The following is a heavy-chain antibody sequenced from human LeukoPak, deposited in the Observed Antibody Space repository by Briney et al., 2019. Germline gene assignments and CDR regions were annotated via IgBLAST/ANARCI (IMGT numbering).Heavy chain of an antibody. D-gene: IGHD3-22*01. J-gene: IGHJ4*02. CDR3: AKGLSYYYDSSGYYYLDY. Sequence: GGSLRLSCAASGFTFSNSAMSWVRQAPGKGLEWVSAISGSGGSTYYADSVKGRFTISRDNSKNTLYLQMNSLRAEDTAIYYCAKGLSYYYDSSGYYYLDYWGQGTLVTVSS. CDR1: GFTFSNSA. CDR2: ISGSGGST. V-gene: IGHV3-23*01.